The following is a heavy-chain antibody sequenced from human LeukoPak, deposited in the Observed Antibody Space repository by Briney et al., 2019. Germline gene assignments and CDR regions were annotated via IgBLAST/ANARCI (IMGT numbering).Heavy chain of an antibody. Sequence: SVKVSCKASGGTFSSYAISWVRQAPGQGLEWMGRIIPILGIANYAQKFQGRVTITADKSTSTAYMELSSLRSEDTAVYYCAREYYYDSSGYYYVEAFDIWGQGTMVTVSS. J-gene: IGHJ3*02. CDR2: IIPILGIA. D-gene: IGHD3-22*01. CDR1: GGTFSSYA. V-gene: IGHV1-69*04. CDR3: AREYYYDSSGYYYVEAFDI.